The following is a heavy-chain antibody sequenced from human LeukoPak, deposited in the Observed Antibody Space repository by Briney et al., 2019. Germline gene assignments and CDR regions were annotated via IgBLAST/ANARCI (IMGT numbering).Heavy chain of an antibody. V-gene: IGHV4-39*07. Sequence: ETLSLTCTVSGGSISSGSYYWSWIRQPPGKGLEWIGSIYYSGSTYYNPSLKSRVTISVDTSKNQFSLKLSSVTAADTAVYYCARDRLEGSGSYWGQGTLVTVSS. J-gene: IGHJ4*02. CDR3: ARDRLEGSGSY. D-gene: IGHD3-10*01. CDR2: IYYSGST. CDR1: GGSISSGSYY.